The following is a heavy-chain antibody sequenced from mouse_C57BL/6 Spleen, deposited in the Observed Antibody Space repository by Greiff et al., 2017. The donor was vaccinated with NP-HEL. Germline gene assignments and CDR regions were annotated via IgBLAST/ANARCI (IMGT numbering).Heavy chain of an antibody. V-gene: IGHV5-17*01. CDR2: ISSGSSTI. CDR3: ARNYYGSSPFDY. J-gene: IGHJ2*01. D-gene: IGHD1-1*01. CDR1: GFTFSDYG. Sequence: VQLKQSGGGLVKPGGSLKLSCAASGFTFSDYGMHWVRQAPEKGLEWVAYISSGSSTIYYADTVKGRFTISRDNAKNTLFLQMTSLRSEDTAMYYCARNYYGSSPFDYWGQGTTLTVSS.